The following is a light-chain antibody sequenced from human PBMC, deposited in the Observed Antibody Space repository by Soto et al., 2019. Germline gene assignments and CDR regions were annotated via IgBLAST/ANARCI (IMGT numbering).Light chain of an antibody. J-gene: IGKJ5*01. CDR1: QGISSY. CDR3: QQLNSYPFT. V-gene: IGKV1-9*01. CDR2: AAS. Sequence: IQLTQSPSSLSASVGDRVTITCRASQGISSYLAWDQQKPGKAPKLLIYAASTLQSGVQSRFSGSGSATYFPLTISSQQPEDFATYYCQQLNSYPFTFGQGTRLEIK.